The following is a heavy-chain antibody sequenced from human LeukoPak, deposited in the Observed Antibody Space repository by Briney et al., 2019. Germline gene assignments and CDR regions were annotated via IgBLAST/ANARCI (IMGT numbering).Heavy chain of an antibody. J-gene: IGHJ5*02. CDR1: GFTFSSYW. V-gene: IGHV3-74*01. CDR2: INSDGSST. D-gene: IGHD3-16*01. Sequence: GGSLRLSCAASGFTFSSYWMHWVRQAPGKGLVWVSRINSDGSSTSYADSVKGRFTISRDNSKNTLYLQMNSLRAEDTAVYYCAKDDNYIRFLSWGQGTLVTVSS. CDR3: AKDDNYIRFLS.